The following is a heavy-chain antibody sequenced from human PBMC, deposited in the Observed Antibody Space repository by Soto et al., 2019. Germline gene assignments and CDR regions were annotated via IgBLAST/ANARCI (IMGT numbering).Heavy chain of an antibody. J-gene: IGHJ4*02. V-gene: IGHV1-3*01. Sequence: ASVKVSCKASGYTFTSYAMHWVRQAPGQRIEWTGWIKAQNGNTNHEKKFHARVTMTTDTSTRKEYMQLRRMRSEETAVYYCARGGTPIDYWGQGTLVTVSS. D-gene: IGHD3-16*01. CDR3: ARGGTPIDY. CDR2: IKAQNGNT. CDR1: GYTFTSYA.